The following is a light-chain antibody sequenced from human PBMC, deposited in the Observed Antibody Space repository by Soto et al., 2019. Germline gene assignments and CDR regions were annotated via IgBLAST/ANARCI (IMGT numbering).Light chain of an antibody. CDR2: ETS. CDR1: QGIGSQ. Sequence: DIQMTQSPSSVSASVGDRVTITCRTSQGIGSQLAWYQQKPGKAPELLIYETSSLQSGVPSRFSGSGSGTHFTLAISSLQREDFATYYCQQANSFPRTFGQGTKVEIK. J-gene: IGKJ1*01. V-gene: IGKV1-12*01. CDR3: QQANSFPRT.